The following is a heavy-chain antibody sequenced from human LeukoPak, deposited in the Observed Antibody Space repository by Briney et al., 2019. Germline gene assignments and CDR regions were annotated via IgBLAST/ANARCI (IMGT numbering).Heavy chain of an antibody. Sequence: PSETLSLTRTVSGGSIGTYYWNWIRQPPGKGLEWIGYIYHSGSTNYNPSLQSRVTISVDTSKNQFSLNLNSVTAADTAVYYCARGGAARLHFQNWGQGTLVTVSS. CDR3: ARGGAARLHFQN. CDR2: IYHSGST. J-gene: IGHJ1*01. D-gene: IGHD6-6*01. CDR1: GGSIGTYY. V-gene: IGHV4-59*01.